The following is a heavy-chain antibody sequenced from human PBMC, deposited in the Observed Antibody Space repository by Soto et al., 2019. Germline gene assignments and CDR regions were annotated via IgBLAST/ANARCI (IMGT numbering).Heavy chain of an antibody. J-gene: IGHJ3*02. CDR1: GFTFDVYV. V-gene: IGHV3-9*01. CDR2: ISWNSGSI. CDR3: AKDINRHYDYIWGSYNDAFDI. Sequence: GGSPKLSCAASGFTFDVYVIPWARQAPGKGHDWVSGISWNSGSIGYADSGKGRFTISRDNAKNSLYLQMNSLRAEDTALYYCAKDINRHYDYIWGSYNDAFDIWGQGTMVTVSS. D-gene: IGHD3-16*01.